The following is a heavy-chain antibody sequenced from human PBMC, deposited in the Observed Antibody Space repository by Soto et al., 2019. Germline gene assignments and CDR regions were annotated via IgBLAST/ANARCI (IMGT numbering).Heavy chain of an antibody. D-gene: IGHD2-2*01. CDR2: INPNSGGT. J-gene: IGHJ5*02. V-gene: IGHV1-2*02. CDR1: GYTFTGYY. Sequence: QVQLVQSGAEVKKPGASVKVSCKASGYTFTGYYIHWVRQAPGQGLEWMGWINPNSGGTNYAQKFQGRVTMTGDTSISTAYMELSRLRSDDTAVYYCARGGGYCSSTSCYGGWFDPWGQGTLVTVSS. CDR3: ARGGGYCSSTSCYGGWFDP.